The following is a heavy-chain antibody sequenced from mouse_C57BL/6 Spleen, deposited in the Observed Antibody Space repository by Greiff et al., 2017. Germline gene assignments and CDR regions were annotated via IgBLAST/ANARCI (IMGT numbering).Heavy chain of an antibody. CDR2: IYPRSGNT. D-gene: IGHD2-4*01. J-gene: IGHJ3*01. V-gene: IGHV1-81*01. Sequence: QVQLKESGAELARPGASVKLSCKASGYTFTSYGISWVKQRTGQGLEWIGEIYPRSGNTYYNEKFKGKATLTADKSSSTAYMELRSLTSEDSAVYFCARQGDYDDWFAYWGQGTLVTVSA. CDR1: GYTFTSYG. CDR3: ARQGDYDDWFAY.